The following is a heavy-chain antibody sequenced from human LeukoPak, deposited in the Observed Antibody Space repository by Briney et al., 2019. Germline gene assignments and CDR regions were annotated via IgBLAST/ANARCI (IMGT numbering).Heavy chain of an antibody. CDR1: GGSISSSSYY. J-gene: IGHJ4*02. V-gene: IGHV4-39*01. D-gene: IGHD2-15*01. CDR3: ARQGGKGGSDY. CDR2: IYYSGST. Sequence: SETLSLTCTVSGGSISSSSYYWGWIRQPPGKGLEWIGSIYYSGSTYYNPSLKGRVTISVDTSKNQFSLKLSSVTAADTAVYYCARQGGKGGSDYWGQGTLVTVSS.